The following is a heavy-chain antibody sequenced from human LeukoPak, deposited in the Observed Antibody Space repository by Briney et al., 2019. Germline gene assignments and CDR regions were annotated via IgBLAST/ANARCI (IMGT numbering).Heavy chain of an antibody. J-gene: IGHJ5*02. V-gene: IGHV1-69*13. Sequence: GASVKVSCKASGGTFSSYAISWVRQAPGQGLEWMGGIIPIFGTANYAQKFQGRVTITADESTSTAYMELSSLRSEDTAVYYCARGGYCSSTSCLPDWFDPWGQGTLVTVSS. CDR2: IIPIFGTA. CDR1: GGTFSSYA. CDR3: ARGGYCSSTSCLPDWFDP. D-gene: IGHD2-2*01.